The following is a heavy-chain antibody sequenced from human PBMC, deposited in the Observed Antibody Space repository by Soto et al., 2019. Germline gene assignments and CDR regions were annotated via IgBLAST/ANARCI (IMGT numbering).Heavy chain of an antibody. D-gene: IGHD6-13*01. J-gene: IGHJ4*02. V-gene: IGHV3-23*01. CDR1: GFTFSSHA. CDR3: AKVSSSWYAGFFDL. Sequence: EVQLLESGGGLVQPGGSLRLSCTASGFTFSSHAMTWVRQAPGKGLEWVSGLSDSGNSIYYADSVKGRFTISRDNSMNTLYLQMKTLRAEDTAVYYCAKVSSSWYAGFFDLWGQGTLVTASS. CDR2: LSDSGNSI.